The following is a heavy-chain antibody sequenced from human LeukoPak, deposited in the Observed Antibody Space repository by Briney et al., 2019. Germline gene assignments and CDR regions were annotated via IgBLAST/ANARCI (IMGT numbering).Heavy chain of an antibody. CDR2: IYYSGST. Sequence: PGGSLRLSCAASGFTFDDYGMSWIRQPPGKGLEWIGYIYYSGSTNYNPSLKSRVTISVDTSKNQFSLKLSSVTAADTAVYYCARGKQWPYYYGMDVWGQGTTVTVSS. V-gene: IGHV4-59*08. CDR3: ARGKQWPYYYGMDV. CDR1: GFTFDDYG. J-gene: IGHJ6*02. D-gene: IGHD6-19*01.